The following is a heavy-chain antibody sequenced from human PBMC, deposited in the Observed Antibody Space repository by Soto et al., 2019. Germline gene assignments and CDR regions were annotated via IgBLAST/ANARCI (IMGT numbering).Heavy chain of an antibody. Sequence: PGGSLRLSCAASGFTFSSYSMNWVRQAPGKGLVWVSRISSDGSNTVYADSVRGRFTISRDNAKNTVYLQMNSLRVDDTAVYYCAAFSSGWSWGQGILVTVSS. CDR2: ISSDGSNT. V-gene: IGHV3-74*01. D-gene: IGHD6-19*01. CDR1: GFTFSSYS. CDR3: AAFSSGWS. J-gene: IGHJ5*02.